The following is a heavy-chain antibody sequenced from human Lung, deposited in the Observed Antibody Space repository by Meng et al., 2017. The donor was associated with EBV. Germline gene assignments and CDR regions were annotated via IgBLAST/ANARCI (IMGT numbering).Heavy chain of an antibody. CDR1: EDSYTTFA. CDR2: INCNSGNQ. D-gene: IGHD6-13*01. CDR3: VSDPDSAVCENCSS. Sequence: QVRLVQLGSEVTQAKSSVKVSSMASEDSYTTFAMNWMSRVPGPGLEWMAWINCNSGNQTNAQDFTGLYVFFLDTTVSTAYLQIISLKTEDTAVSYGVSDPDSAVCENCSSWGQGTLVTVSS. J-gene: IGHJ4*02. V-gene: IGHV7-4-1*02.